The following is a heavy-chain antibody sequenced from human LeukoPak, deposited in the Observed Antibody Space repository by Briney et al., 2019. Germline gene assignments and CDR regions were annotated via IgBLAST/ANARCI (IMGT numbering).Heavy chain of an antibody. J-gene: IGHJ4*02. Sequence: GGSLRLSCAASGFTFSSYSMNWVRQAPGKGLEWVSYISSSSSSTIYYADSVKGRFTISRDNAKNSLYLQMNSLRAEDTAVYYCAKEGYYGSGSFPDYWGQGTLVTVSS. CDR3: AKEGYYGSGSFPDY. D-gene: IGHD3-10*01. CDR1: GFTFSSYS. CDR2: ISSSSSSTI. V-gene: IGHV3-48*04.